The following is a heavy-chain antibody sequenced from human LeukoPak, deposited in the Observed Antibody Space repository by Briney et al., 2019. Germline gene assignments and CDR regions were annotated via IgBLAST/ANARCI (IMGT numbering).Heavy chain of an antibody. CDR3: VKVRGRARVGYFDY. J-gene: IGHJ4*02. Sequence: PGGSLRLSCAASGFTFSSSEMNWVRQAPGKGLVWVSRINKDGSVTDYAESVKGRFSISRDNAKNTLYLQMNSLRVEDTAIYYCVKVRGRARVGYFDYWGQGTLVTVSS. D-gene: IGHD1-26*01. V-gene: IGHV3-74*01. CDR1: GFTFSSSE. CDR2: INKDGSVT.